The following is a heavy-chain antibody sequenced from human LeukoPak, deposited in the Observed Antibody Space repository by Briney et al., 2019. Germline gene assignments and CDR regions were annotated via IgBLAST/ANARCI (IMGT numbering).Heavy chain of an antibody. J-gene: IGHJ4*02. CDR1: GFSLSTNGVG. CDR2: IYWDDDK. D-gene: IGHD7-27*01. CDR3: AHGWGTVVFDY. Sequence: SGPTLVKPTQTLTLTCTFSGFSLSTNGVGVGWIRQPPGKALEWVAFIYWDDDKRYSPSLKSRLTITKDTSKNQVVLTMTDMDPVDTATYYCAHGWGTVVFDYWGQGTLVTVSS. V-gene: IGHV2-5*02.